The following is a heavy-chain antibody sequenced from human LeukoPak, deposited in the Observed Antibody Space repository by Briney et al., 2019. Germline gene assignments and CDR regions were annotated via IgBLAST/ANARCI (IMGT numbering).Heavy chain of an antibody. CDR3: ARDVSGPRGYELTWWFDP. CDR1: GYTFTSYY. CDR2: INPSGGST. V-gene: IGHV1-46*01. D-gene: IGHD5-12*01. J-gene: IGHJ5*02. Sequence: ASVNVSCKASGYTFTSYYMHWVRQAPGQGLEWMGIINPSGGSTSYAQKFQGRVTMTRDTSTSTVYMELSSLRSEDTAVYYCARDVSGPRGYELTWWFDPWGQGTLVTVSS.